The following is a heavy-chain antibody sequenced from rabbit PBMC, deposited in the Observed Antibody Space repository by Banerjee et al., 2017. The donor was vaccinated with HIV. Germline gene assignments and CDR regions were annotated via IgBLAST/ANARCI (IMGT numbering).Heavy chain of an antibody. J-gene: IGHJ4*01. V-gene: IGHV1S43*01. CDR2: IYTSSGST. CDR1: GFSYSGGYD. Sequence: QSLEESGGDLVKPGASLTLTCKASGFSYSGGYDMCWVRQAPGKGLELIACIYTSSGSTWYASWVNGRFTISRSTSLNTVDLKMTSLTAADTATYFCARDDYGDYDYFDFWGPGTLVTVS. CDR3: ARDDYGDYDYFDF. D-gene: IGHD2-1*01.